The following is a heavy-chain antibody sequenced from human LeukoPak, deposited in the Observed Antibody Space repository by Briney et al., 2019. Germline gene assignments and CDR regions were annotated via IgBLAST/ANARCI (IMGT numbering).Heavy chain of an antibody. CDR1: GGTFSSYA. D-gene: IGHD5-18*01. Sequence: SVKVSCKASGGTFSSYAISWVRQAPGQGLEWMGRIIPIFGTANYAQKFQGRVTITTDESTSTAYMELSSLRSEDTAVYCCARAGRYSYAFDYWGQGTLVTVSS. V-gene: IGHV1-69*05. CDR3: ARAGRYSYAFDY. J-gene: IGHJ4*02. CDR2: IIPIFGTA.